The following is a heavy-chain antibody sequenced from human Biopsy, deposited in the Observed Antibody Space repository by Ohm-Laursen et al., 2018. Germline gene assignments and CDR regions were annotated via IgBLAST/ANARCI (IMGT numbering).Heavy chain of an antibody. CDR3: ARRLPLRGYAFDV. CDR1: GDSITTYY. D-gene: IGHD3-10*01. CDR2: IYYRGNT. J-gene: IGHJ3*01. V-gene: IGHV4-59*08. Sequence: GTLSLTCTVSGDSITTYYWNWIRQAPGKGLEWIGNIYYRGNTNYSPSLKSRVTISLDTSKNQFSLKLNSGTATDTAVYYCARRLPLRGYAFDVWGQGTLVTVSS.